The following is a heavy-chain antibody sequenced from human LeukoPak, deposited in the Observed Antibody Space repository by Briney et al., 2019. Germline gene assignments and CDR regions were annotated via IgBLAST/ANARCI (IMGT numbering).Heavy chain of an antibody. CDR3: ARDGRDGYNLGSALDY. V-gene: IGHV4-30-4*01. D-gene: IGHD5-24*01. CDR2: IYYSGST. CDR1: GGSISSGDYY. J-gene: IGHJ4*02. Sequence: SETLSLTCTVSGGSISSGDYYWSWIRQPPGKGLEWIGYIYYSGSTYYNPSLKSRVTISVDTSKNQFSLKLSSVTAADTAVYYCARDGRDGYNLGSALDYWGKGTLVTVSS.